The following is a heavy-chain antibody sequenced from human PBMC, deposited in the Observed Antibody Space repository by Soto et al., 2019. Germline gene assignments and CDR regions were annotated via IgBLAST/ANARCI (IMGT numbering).Heavy chain of an antibody. V-gene: IGHV4-34*01. Sequence: SETLSLTCAVYGGSFSVYYWSWIRQPPGKGLEWIGEINHSGSTNYNPSLKSRVTISVDTSKNQFSLKLSSVTAADTAVYYCARRGYSGYEFRKPYNSFDPWGQGTLVTVS. J-gene: IGHJ5*02. D-gene: IGHD5-12*01. CDR3: ARRGYSGYEFRKPYNSFDP. CDR1: GGSFSVYY. CDR2: INHSGST.